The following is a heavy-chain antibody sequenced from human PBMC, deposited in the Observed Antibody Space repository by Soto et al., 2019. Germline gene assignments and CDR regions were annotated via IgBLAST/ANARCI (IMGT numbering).Heavy chain of an antibody. CDR1: GFSLSTSGVG. J-gene: IGHJ4*02. Sequence: SGPTLVNPTQTLTLTCTFSGFSLSTSGVGVGWIRQPPGKALEWLALIYWDDDKRYSPSLKSRLTITKDTSKNQVVLTMTNMDPVDTATYYCAHPNYDFWSGYWEFFDYWGQGTLVTVSS. CDR3: AHPNYDFWSGYWEFFDY. D-gene: IGHD3-3*01. V-gene: IGHV2-5*02. CDR2: IYWDDDK.